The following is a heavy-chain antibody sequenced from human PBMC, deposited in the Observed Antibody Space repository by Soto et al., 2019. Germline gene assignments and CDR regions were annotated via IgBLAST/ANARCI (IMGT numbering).Heavy chain of an antibody. Sequence: QITLKESGPTLVKPTQTLTLTCTFSGFSLSTSGVGVGWIRQPPGKALEWLALIYWDDDKRYSPSLKSMLTITKDTSKNQLVLTMTNMDPVDTAIYYCAHNGMATIDHRDDAFDIWGQGTMVTVSS. CDR3: AHNGMATIDHRDDAFDI. V-gene: IGHV2-5*02. CDR1: GFSLSTSGVG. CDR2: IYWDDDK. J-gene: IGHJ3*02. D-gene: IGHD5-12*01.